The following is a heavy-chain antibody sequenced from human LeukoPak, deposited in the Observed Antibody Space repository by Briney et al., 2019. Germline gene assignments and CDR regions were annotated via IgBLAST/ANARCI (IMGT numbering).Heavy chain of an antibody. V-gene: IGHV3-21*01. CDR3: ARGGGGSYYDSSGYDFDY. CDR1: GFTFSSYS. J-gene: IGHJ4*02. D-gene: IGHD3-22*01. CDR2: ITSTSSYI. Sequence: PGGSLRRSCAGSGFTFSSYSMNWVRQAPGKGLEWLSSITSTSSYIYYADTVKGRFTISRDNAKNSLYLQMNSLRAEDTAVYYCARGGGGSYYDSSGYDFDYWGQGTLVTVSS.